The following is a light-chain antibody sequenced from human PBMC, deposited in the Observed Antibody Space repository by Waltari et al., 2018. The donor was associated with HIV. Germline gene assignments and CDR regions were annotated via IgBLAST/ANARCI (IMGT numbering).Light chain of an antibody. CDR3: ASYISSAIPV. V-gene: IGLV2-14*01. CDR2: ELL. Sequence: QSALTQPASVSASPGQSITISCTGPDTHPYHVSWNQHRPGEAPKAIIFELLNRPSGVSNRFSGSRSGNTASLTISGLLAEDEADYFCASYISSAIPVFGGGTKVTVL. CDR1: DTHPYH. J-gene: IGLJ2*01.